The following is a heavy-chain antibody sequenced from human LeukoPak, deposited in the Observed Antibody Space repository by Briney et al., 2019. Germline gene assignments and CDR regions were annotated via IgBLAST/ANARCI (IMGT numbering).Heavy chain of an antibody. CDR3: ARGGYSYGWFDY. CDR1: GGTFSSYA. V-gene: IGHV1-69*01. CDR2: IIPNFGTA. J-gene: IGHJ4*02. D-gene: IGHD5-18*01. Sequence: ASVKVSCKASGGTFSSYAISWVRQAPGQGLEWMGGIIPNFGTANYAQKFQGRVTITADESTSTAYMELSSLRSEDTAVYYCARGGYSYGWFDYWGQGTLVTVSS.